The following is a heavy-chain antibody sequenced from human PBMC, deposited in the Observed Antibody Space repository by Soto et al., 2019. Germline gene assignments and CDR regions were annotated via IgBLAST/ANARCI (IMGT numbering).Heavy chain of an antibody. J-gene: IGHJ4*02. CDR3: ARAEGYYDFLTRYYNAYYFDY. CDR1: GGSISSGGYY. D-gene: IGHD3-9*01. CDR2: IYYTGST. Sequence: SETLSLTCTVSGGSISSGGYYWSWIRQHPGKGLEWNGYIYYTGSTYYNPSLKSRVTISLDTSKNQFSLRLSSVTDADTAVYYCARAEGYYDFLTRYYNAYYFDYWGQGTLVTVSS. V-gene: IGHV4-31*03.